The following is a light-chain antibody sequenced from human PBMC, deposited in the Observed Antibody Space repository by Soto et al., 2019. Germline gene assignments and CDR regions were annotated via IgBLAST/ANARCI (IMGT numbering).Light chain of an antibody. J-gene: IGKJ4*01. V-gene: IGKV3-15*01. CDR2: GAS. CDR1: QSVSSN. Sequence: EIVMTQSPATLSVSPGERATLSCRGSQSVSSNLAWYQQKPGRAARILIYGASTRATGIPASFSGSGSGTEFTLTISSLHTEDFALYYFQQYNNWPLTFGGGTKVEIK. CDR3: QQYNNWPLT.